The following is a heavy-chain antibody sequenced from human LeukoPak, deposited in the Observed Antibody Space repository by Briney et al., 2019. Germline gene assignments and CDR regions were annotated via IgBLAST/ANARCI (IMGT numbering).Heavy chain of an antibody. CDR3: AKGRSGWYEGLDY. V-gene: IGHV3-23*01. D-gene: IGHD6-19*01. J-gene: IGHJ4*02. CDR2: ISHGGDSA. Sequence: GGSLRLSCTASGFTFSTYAMTWVRQAPGRGLEWVSVISHGGDSAWYADSVKGRFTISRDNSKSTLFLQMNSLRADDTAIYYCAKGRSGWYEGLDYWGQGILVTVSS. CDR1: GFTFSTYA.